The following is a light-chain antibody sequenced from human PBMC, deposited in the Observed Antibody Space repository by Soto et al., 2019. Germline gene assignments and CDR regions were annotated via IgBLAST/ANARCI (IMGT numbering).Light chain of an antibody. V-gene: IGLV1-40*01. CDR2: GNN. J-gene: IGLJ1*01. CDR1: SSNIGAGYD. CDR3: QSYDSSLSGYV. Sequence: QSVLTQPPSVSGAPGQRLTISCTGSSSNIGAGYDVHWYRQPPGTAPKLLIFGNNNRPSGVPDRFSGSKSGTSASLAITGLQAEDEADYYCQSYDSSLSGYVFGTGTKLIVL.